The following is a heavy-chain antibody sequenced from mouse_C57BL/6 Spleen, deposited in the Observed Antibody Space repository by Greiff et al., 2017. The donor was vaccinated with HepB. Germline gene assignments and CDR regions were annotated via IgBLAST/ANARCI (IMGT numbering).Heavy chain of an antibody. V-gene: IGHV1-26*01. Sequence: VQLQQSGPELVKPGASVKISCKASGYTFTDYYMNWVKQSHGKSLEWIGDINPNNGGTSYNQKFKGKATLTVDKSSSTAYMELRSLTSEDSAVYYCARRGQDYFDYWGQGTTLTVSS. D-gene: IGHD3-3*01. J-gene: IGHJ2*01. CDR3: ARRGQDYFDY. CDR2: INPNNGGT. CDR1: GYTFTDYY.